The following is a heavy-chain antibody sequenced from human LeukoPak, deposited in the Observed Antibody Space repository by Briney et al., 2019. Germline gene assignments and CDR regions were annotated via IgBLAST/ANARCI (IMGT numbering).Heavy chain of an antibody. D-gene: IGHD6-13*01. Sequence: GASVKVSCKASGYTFTGYYMHWVRQAPGQGLEWMGWINPNRGGTNYAQKFQGRVTMTRDTSISTAYMELSRLRSDDTAVYYCARELGSSIGIAAAGCDYWGQGTLVTVSS. V-gene: IGHV1-2*02. CDR2: INPNRGGT. CDR1: GYTFTGYY. CDR3: ARELGSSIGIAAAGCDY. J-gene: IGHJ4*02.